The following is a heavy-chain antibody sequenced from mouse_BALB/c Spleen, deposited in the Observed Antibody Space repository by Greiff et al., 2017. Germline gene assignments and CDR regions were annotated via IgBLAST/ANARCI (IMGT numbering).Heavy chain of an antibody. D-gene: IGHD2-4*01. V-gene: IGHV5-17*02. CDR2: ISSGSSTI. J-gene: IGHJ2*01. CDR1: GFTFSSFG. Sequence: EVHLVESGGGLVQPGGSRKLSCAASGFTFSSFGMHWVRQAPEKGLEWVAYISSGSSTIYYADTVKGRFTISRDNPKNTLFLQMTSLRSEDTAMYYCARLGDYDEGFDDGGQGTTLTVSS. CDR3: ARLGDYDEGFDD.